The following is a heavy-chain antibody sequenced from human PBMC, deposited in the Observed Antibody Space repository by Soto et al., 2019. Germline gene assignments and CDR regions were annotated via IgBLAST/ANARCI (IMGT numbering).Heavy chain of an antibody. V-gene: IGHV1-69*13. CDR2: IIPMFGTP. Sequence: AASVKVSCKAAGVTVNRQGTGGVRQAPGQGFEWMGEIIPMFGTPHYAEKFQDRVTITADQSTGTAYWELSSLTSEGTAVWYCATSEGRAGDSFDYWGLGTLGTVAS. D-gene: IGHD7-27*01. CDR3: ATSEGRAGDSFDY. CDR1: GVTVNRQG. J-gene: IGHJ4*02.